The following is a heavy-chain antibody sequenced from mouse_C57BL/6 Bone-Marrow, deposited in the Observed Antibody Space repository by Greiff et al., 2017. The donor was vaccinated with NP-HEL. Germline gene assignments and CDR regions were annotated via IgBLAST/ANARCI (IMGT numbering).Heavy chain of an antibody. CDR1: GYSITSGYY. CDR2: ISYDGSN. D-gene: IGHD1-1*01. V-gene: IGHV3-6*01. J-gene: IGHJ4*01. Sequence: DVQLQESGPGLVKPSQSLSLTCSVTGYSITSGYYWNWIRQFPGNKLEWMGYISYDGSNNYNPSLKNRISITRDTSKNQFFLKLNSVTTEDTATYYCARLPITTVVATGDAMDYWGQGTSVTVSS. CDR3: ARLPITTVVATGDAMDY.